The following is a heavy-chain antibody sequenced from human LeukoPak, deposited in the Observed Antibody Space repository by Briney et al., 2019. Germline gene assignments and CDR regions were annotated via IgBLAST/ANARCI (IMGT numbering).Heavy chain of an antibody. CDR3: ASPIVGATTGGY. CDR1: GFTVSSNY. CDR2: IYSGGST. J-gene: IGHJ4*02. Sequence: PGGSLRLSCAASGFTVSSNYMSWLRQAPGKGLEWVSVIYSGGSTYYADSVKGRFTISRDNSKNTLYLQMNSLRAEDTAVYYCASPIVGATTGGYWGQGTLVTVSS. D-gene: IGHD1-26*01. V-gene: IGHV3-53*01.